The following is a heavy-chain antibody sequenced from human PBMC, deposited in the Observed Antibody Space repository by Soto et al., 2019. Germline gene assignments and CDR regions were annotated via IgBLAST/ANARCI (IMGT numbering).Heavy chain of an antibody. CDR3: ARGLSLTGYYYYYYGMDV. CDR1: GFTVSSNS. D-gene: IGHD3-9*01. Sequence: EVQLVETGGGLIQPGGSLRLSCAASGFTVSSNSMSWVRQAPGKGLEWVSVIYSGGSTYYADSVKGRFTISRDNSKNTLYLQMNSLRAEDTAVYYCARGLSLTGYYYYYYGMDVWGQGTTVTVSS. J-gene: IGHJ6*02. CDR2: IYSGGST. V-gene: IGHV3-53*02.